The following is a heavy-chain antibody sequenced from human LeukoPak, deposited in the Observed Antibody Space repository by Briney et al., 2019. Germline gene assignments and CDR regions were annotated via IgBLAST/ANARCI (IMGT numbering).Heavy chain of an antibody. Sequence: GGSLRLSCASSGFTFMNYVMHWVPHAPGKGLEWVAFIRYDASGKDYADSLKLWFAISRDHPKGTLYLHMNTFKTDDTAVSYRSKDLGSYFYGSGAYFSGFEFWGQGIRVTVSS. CDR3: SKDLGSYFYGSGAYFSGFEF. V-gene: IGHV3-30*02. J-gene: IGHJ4*02. D-gene: IGHD3-10*01. CDR2: IRYDASGK. CDR1: GFTFMNYV.